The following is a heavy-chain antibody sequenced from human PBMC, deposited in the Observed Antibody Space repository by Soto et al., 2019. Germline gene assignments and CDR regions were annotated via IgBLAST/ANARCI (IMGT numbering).Heavy chain of an antibody. V-gene: IGHV3-74*01. CDR2: INSDGSST. CDR1: GFTFSSYW. Sequence: EVQLVESGGDFVQPGGSLRLSCAAAGFTFSSYWMYWVRQAPGKGVVWVSRINSDGSSTSYADSVKGRITISRDNAKNTRYLQMDSPRAEVTGVYYCARARNFDYWCQGSLVAVSS. CDR3: ARARNFDY. J-gene: IGHJ4*02.